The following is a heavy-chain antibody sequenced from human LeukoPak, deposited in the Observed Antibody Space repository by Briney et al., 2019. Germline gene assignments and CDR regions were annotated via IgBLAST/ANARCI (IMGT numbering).Heavy chain of an antibody. J-gene: IGHJ4*02. V-gene: IGHV1-2*02. D-gene: IGHD3-3*01. CDR1: GYTFTGYY. Sequence: ASVKVSCKASGYTFTGYYMHWVRQAPGQGLEWMGWINPNSGGTNCAQKFQGRVTMTRDTSISTAYMELSRLRSDDTAVYYCARVPAPYYDFWSGYSDYWGQGTLVTVSS. CDR3: ARVPAPYYDFWSGYSDY. CDR2: INPNSGGT.